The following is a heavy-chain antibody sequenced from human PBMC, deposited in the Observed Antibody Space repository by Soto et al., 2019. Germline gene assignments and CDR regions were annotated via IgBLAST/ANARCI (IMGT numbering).Heavy chain of an antibody. CDR2: MNPKSGHT. J-gene: IGHJ6*02. CDR3: ARTDGDLDF. Sequence: ASVKVSCKASGYTFSSYDINWVRQATGQGLEWMGWMNPKSGHTGSAQKFQGRVTMTRDTSISTAYMELSSLRSEDTAIYYCARTDGDLDFWGQGTTVTVSS. D-gene: IGHD4-17*01. CDR1: GYTFSSYD. V-gene: IGHV1-8*01.